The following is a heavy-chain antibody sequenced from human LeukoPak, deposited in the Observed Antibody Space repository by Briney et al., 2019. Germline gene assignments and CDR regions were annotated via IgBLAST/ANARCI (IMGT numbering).Heavy chain of an antibody. D-gene: IGHD4-17*01. CDR3: ARDYGDYPSY. Sequence: ASVKVSCKASGYSFTSYGITWVRQAPGQGLEWMGWISGYNGNTKYAQKFQGRVTMTTDTSTSAAYMELRSLRSDDTAVYYCARDYGDYPSYWGQGTLVTVSS. CDR2: ISGYNGNT. V-gene: IGHV1-18*01. J-gene: IGHJ4*02. CDR1: GYSFTSYG.